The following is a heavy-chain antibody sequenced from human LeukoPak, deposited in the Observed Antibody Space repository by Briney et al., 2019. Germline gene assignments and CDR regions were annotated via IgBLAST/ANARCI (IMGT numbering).Heavy chain of an antibody. CDR2: INTNTGNP. CDR3: ARELLITRTWFDP. D-gene: IGHD3-22*01. J-gene: IGHJ5*02. Sequence: GASVKVSCKASGYSFTTYAMNWVRQAPGQGLEWMGRINTNTGNPTYAQGFTGRFVFSLDTSVITAYLQISSLKAEDTAVYYCARELLITRTWFDPWGQGTLVTVSS. CDR1: GYSFTTYA. V-gene: IGHV7-4-1*02.